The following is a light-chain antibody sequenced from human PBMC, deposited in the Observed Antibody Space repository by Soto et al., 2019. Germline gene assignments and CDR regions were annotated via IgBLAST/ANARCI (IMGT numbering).Light chain of an antibody. CDR3: QQYDIWPPYT. CDR2: DAS. V-gene: IGKV3-15*01. J-gene: IGKJ2*01. CDR1: QNIRSS. Sequence: EILMTQSAATLSASPGERVTLSCRASQNIRSSLAWYQQRPGQAPRLLIYDASTRATGIPPRFSGGGSGTEFTVTISSLQSEDFAIYYCQQYDIWPPYTLGQGTKVDIK.